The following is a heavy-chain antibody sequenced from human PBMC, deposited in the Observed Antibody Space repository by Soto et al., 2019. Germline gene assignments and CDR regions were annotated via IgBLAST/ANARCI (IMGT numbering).Heavy chain of an antibody. Sequence: EVQLVESGGGLVQPGGSLRLSCGASGFTLRSYWMHWVRQAPGKGLVWVSNINSDGSTTNYADSVKGRFTISRDNAKNTLYLQMNSLRADDTAVYFCATLFSSGSSLVHWGQGTLVTVSS. CDR1: GFTLRSYW. D-gene: IGHD3-10*01. CDR2: INSDGSTT. CDR3: ATLFSSGSSLVH. J-gene: IGHJ4*02. V-gene: IGHV3-74*01.